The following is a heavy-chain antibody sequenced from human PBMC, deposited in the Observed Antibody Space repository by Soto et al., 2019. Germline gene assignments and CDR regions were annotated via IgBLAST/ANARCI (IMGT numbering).Heavy chain of an antibody. Sequence: SETLSLTCTVSGGSISSGGYYWSWIRQHPGKGLEWIGYIYYSGSTYYNPSLKSRVTISVDTSKNQFSLKLSSVTAADTAVYYCARLMATAAIPGNYYYYGMDVWGQGTTVTVSS. CDR2: IYYSGST. CDR3: ARLMATAAIPGNYYYYGMDV. CDR1: GGSISSGGYY. J-gene: IGHJ6*02. V-gene: IGHV4-31*03. D-gene: IGHD2-2*01.